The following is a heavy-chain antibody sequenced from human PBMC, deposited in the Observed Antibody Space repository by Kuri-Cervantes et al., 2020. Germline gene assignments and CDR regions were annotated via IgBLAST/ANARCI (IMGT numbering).Heavy chain of an antibody. CDR1: GYTLTELS. Sequence: ASVKVSCKASGYTLTELSMHWVRQAPGKGLEWMGWINPNSGGTNYAQKFQGRVTITADKSTSTAYMELSSLRSEDTAVYYCAITYYYDSSGYEGSDYYYMDVWGKGTTVTVSS. J-gene: IGHJ6*03. V-gene: IGHV1-2*02. D-gene: IGHD3-22*01. CDR2: INPNSGGT. CDR3: AITYYYDSSGYEGSDYYYMDV.